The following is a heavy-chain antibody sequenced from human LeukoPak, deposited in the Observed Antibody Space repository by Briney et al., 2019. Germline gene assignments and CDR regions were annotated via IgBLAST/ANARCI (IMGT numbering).Heavy chain of an antibody. CDR3: ARVERYYDILTGYLDV. Sequence: GGSLRLSCAASGFTFSSYSMNWVRQAPGKGLEWVSYISSSSSTIYYADSVKGRFTISRDNAKNSLYLQMNSLRAEDTAVYYCARVERYYDILTGYLDVWGKGTTVTVSS. J-gene: IGHJ6*04. V-gene: IGHV3-48*01. CDR2: ISSSSSTI. D-gene: IGHD3-9*01. CDR1: GFTFSSYS.